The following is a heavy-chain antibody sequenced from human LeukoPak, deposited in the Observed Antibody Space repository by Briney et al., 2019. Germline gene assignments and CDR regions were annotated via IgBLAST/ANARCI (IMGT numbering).Heavy chain of an antibody. CDR3: RGGDY. V-gene: IGHV3-64D*09. J-gene: IGHJ4*02. Sequence: GGSLRLSCSACGFTFCTYAMHWGRQAPAKRREYVSAISHNGGSTYYADSVKGRFTSSRDNSKNTLYLQMSRLRAEDTAVYYCRGGDYWGQGTLVTVSS. D-gene: IGHD3-10*01. CDR1: GFTFCTYA. CDR2: ISHNGGST.